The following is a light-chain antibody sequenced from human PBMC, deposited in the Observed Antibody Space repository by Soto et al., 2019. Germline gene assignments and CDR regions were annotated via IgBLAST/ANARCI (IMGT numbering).Light chain of an antibody. CDR1: QSISSW. V-gene: IGKV1-5*03. J-gene: IGKJ2*01. Sequence: DIQMTQSPSTLSASVGDRVTITCRASQSISSWLAWYQQKPGKAPKLLIYKASTLESGAPPRFSGSGSGKEFTLTISSLQPDDFATYYCQQYNSYQYTFGQGTKLEI. CDR3: QQYNSYQYT. CDR2: KAS.